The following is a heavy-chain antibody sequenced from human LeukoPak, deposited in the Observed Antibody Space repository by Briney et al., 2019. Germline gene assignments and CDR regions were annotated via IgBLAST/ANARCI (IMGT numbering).Heavy chain of an antibody. J-gene: IGHJ4*02. CDR3: AHASISGLQYDY. CDR1: GFTFSSFA. CDR2: ISVSGGST. Sequence: GGSLRLSCAASGFTFSSFAMSWVRQAPGKGLECVSSISVSGGSTYYPDSVKGRFTISRDNSKNTVYLQMNSLRAEDTAVYYCAHASISGLQYDYWGQGTLVTVSS. D-gene: IGHD5-12*01. V-gene: IGHV3-23*01.